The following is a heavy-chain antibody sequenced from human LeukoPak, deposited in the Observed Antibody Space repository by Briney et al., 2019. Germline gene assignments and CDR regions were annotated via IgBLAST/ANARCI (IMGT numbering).Heavy chain of an antibody. J-gene: IGHJ3*02. CDR2: TYYRSKWYN. CDR3: ARDRRDYGDPDAFDI. V-gene: IGHV6-1*01. D-gene: IGHD4-17*01. Sequence: SQSLSLTCAISGDSVSSNSAAWNWIRQSPSRGLEWLGRTYYRSKWYNDYAVSVRSRITINPDTSKNQFSLQLNSVSPEDTAVYYCARDRRDYGDPDAFDIWGQGTMVTVSS. CDR1: GDSVSSNSAA.